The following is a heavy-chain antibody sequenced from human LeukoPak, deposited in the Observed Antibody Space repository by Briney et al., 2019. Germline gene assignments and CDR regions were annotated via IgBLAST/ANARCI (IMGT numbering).Heavy chain of an antibody. CDR3: AKLLGRVTTYDY. V-gene: IGHV3-7*01. CDR2: LWPDGSEV. D-gene: IGHD4-11*01. J-gene: IGHJ4*02. Sequence: GGSLRLSCAASGFTFSNSWMSWVRQAPRKGLEWVATLWPDGSEVHYMDSVKGRFTISRDNAGNSLYLQMNSLRVDDTAVYYCAKLLGRVTTYDYWGQGTLVTVSS. CDR1: GFTFSNSW.